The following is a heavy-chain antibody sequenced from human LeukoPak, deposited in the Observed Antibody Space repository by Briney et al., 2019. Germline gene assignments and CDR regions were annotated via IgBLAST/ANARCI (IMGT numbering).Heavy chain of an antibody. CDR2: ISLSGTTI. D-gene: IGHD3-22*01. CDR1: GFTFSSYE. CDR3: ARALYDSSGYYSHFDY. J-gene: IGHJ4*02. Sequence: GGSLRLSCAASGFTFSSYEMNWVRQAPGKGLEWVSYISLSGTTIYYADSVKGRFTISRDNAKNSLYLQMNSLRAEDTAVYYCARALYDSSGYYSHFDYWGQGTLVTVSS. V-gene: IGHV3-48*03.